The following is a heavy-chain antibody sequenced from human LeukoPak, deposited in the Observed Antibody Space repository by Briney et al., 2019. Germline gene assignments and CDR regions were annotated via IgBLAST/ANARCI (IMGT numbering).Heavy chain of an antibody. V-gene: IGHV1-46*01. CDR3: TREGKALKYFDY. CDR2: INPSDGST. CDR1: GYTLTNYY. J-gene: IGHJ4*02. Sequence: GASVKLSCKASGYTLTNYYMHWVRRAPGQGLEWMGIINPSDGSTRYAEKFQGRVTKTRDTSTSTVYMELSSLRYEDTAVYYCTREGKALKYFDYWGQGTLVTVSS.